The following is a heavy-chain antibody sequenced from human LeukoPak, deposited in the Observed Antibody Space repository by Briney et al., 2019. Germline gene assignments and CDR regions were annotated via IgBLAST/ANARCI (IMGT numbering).Heavy chain of an antibody. CDR3: ARDRLGDGYNN. J-gene: IGHJ4*02. V-gene: IGHV3-21*01. Sequence: GGSLRLSCVASGFTFSSYSMNWVRQAPGKGLEWVSSISSSSGYIYYADSVKGRFTISRDNAKNSLYLQMNSLRAEDTAVYYCARDRLGDGYNNWGQGTLVTVSS. CDR2: ISSSSGYI. D-gene: IGHD5-24*01. CDR1: GFTFSSYS.